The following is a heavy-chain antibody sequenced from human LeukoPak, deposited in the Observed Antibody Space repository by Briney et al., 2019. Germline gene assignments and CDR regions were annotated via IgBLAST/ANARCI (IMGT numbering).Heavy chain of an antibody. V-gene: IGHV2-5*01. Sequence: SGPTLVKPTQTLTLTCTFSGFSLSTSGVGVAWIRQPPGKALEWLALIYWNDDKRYSPSLKSRLTVTKDTSKNQVVLTMTNMDPVDTATYYCARLGVETDYGDYEYFHHWGQGTLVTVSS. CDR2: IYWNDDK. J-gene: IGHJ1*01. CDR1: GFSLSTSGVG. CDR3: ARLGVETDYGDYEYFHH. D-gene: IGHD4-17*01.